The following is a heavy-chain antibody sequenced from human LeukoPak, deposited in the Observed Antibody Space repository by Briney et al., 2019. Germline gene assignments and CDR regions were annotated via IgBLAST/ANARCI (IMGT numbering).Heavy chain of an antibody. Sequence: SETLSLTCTVSGGSISSSSYYWGWIRQPPGKGLEWIGSVYYSGSTYYNPSLKSRVTISVDTSKNQFSLKLSSVTAADTAVYYCARSVAVSITMSLYWFDPWGQGTLVTVSS. CDR3: ARSVAVSITMSLYWFDP. CDR2: VYYSGST. V-gene: IGHV4-39*01. D-gene: IGHD3-22*01. CDR1: GGSISSSSYY. J-gene: IGHJ5*02.